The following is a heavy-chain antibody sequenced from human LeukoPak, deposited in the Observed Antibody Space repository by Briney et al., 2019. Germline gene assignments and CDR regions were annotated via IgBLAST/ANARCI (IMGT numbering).Heavy chain of an antibody. V-gene: IGHV3-30*02. CDR3: ARDNYEILTGYSPAFDI. Sequence: GGSLRLSCAASGFTFMSYGMHCLRQSPGGGLEWGAFIRCGGSNKYYADSVSGRFTISRDSAKNSLYLHMHSLSAEDRAVYHCARDNYEILTGYSPAFDIWGQGTMVTVPS. J-gene: IGHJ3*02. CDR1: GFTFMSYG. CDR2: IRCGGSNK. D-gene: IGHD3-9*01.